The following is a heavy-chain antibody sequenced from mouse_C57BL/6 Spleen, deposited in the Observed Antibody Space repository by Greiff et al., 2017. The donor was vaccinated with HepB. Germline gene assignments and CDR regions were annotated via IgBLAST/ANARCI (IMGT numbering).Heavy chain of an antibody. V-gene: IGHV5-4*01. J-gene: IGHJ2*01. CDR3: ARDRDIGNYYFDY. Sequence: EVQGVESGGGLVKPGGSLKLSCAASGFTFSSYAMSWVRQTPEKRLEWVATISDGGSYTYYPDNVKGRFTISRDNAKNNLYLQMSHLKSEDTAMYYCARDRDIGNYYFDYWGQGTTLTVSS. CDR2: ISDGGSYT. D-gene: IGHD2-14*01. CDR1: GFTFSSYA.